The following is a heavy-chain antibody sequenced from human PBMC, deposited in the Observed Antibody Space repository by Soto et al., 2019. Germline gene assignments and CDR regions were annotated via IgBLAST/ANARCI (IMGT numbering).Heavy chain of an antibody. CDR1: GYTFTSYA. D-gene: IGHD2-2*01. J-gene: IGHJ6*02. Sequence: ASVKVSCKASGYTFTSYAMHWVRQAPGQRLEWMGWINAGNGNTKYSQKFQGRVTITRDTSASTAYMELSSLRSEDTAVYYCARTSLRYCSSTSCFYGMDGWGQGTTVTVSS. CDR3: ARTSLRYCSSTSCFYGMDG. CDR2: INAGNGNT. V-gene: IGHV1-3*01.